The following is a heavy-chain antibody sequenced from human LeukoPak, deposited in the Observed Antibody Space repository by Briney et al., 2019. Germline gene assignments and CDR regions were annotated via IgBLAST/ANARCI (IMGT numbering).Heavy chain of an antibody. CDR3: ARDASSTSCCDGFDI. Sequence: ASVKVSCKASGYTFTDYYMHWVRQAPGQGLEWMGWINPNSGGTNYAQKFQGRVTMTRDTSLSTAYMELSRLLSDDTAVYYCARDASSTSCCDGFDIWGQGTMVTVSS. J-gene: IGHJ3*02. CDR1: GYTFTDYY. CDR2: INPNSGGT. V-gene: IGHV1-2*02. D-gene: IGHD2-2*01.